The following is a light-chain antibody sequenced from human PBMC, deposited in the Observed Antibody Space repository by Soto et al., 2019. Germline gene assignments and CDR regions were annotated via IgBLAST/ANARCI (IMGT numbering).Light chain of an antibody. Sequence: DIVMTHSPDSLAVSLGERATINCKSSQSVLYSSNNKNYLAWYQQKPGQPPELLIYWASTRESGVPDRFSGSGSGTDFTLTITSLQAEDVAVYYCQQYYSDPRTFGQGTKVEIK. J-gene: IGKJ1*01. CDR3: QQYYSDPRT. V-gene: IGKV4-1*01. CDR1: QSVLYSSNNKNY. CDR2: WAS.